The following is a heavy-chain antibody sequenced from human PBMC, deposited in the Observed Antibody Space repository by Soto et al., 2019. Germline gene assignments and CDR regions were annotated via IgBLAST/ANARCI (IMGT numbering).Heavy chain of an antibody. D-gene: IGHD6-19*01. CDR2: ISGSGGST. CDR1: GFTFSSYA. V-gene: IGHV3-23*01. Sequence: EVQLLESGGGLVQPGGSLRLSCAASGFTFSSYAMSWVRQAPGKGLEWVSAISGSGGSTYYADSVKGRFTISRDNSKNTLYLQMNSLRAEDTAVYYCAKDLVIVGQWLLYDAFDIWGQGTMVTVSS. J-gene: IGHJ3*02. CDR3: AKDLVIVGQWLLYDAFDI.